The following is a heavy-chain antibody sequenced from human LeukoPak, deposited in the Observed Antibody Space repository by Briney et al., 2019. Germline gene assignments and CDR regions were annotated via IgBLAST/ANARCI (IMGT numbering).Heavy chain of an antibody. Sequence: SQTLSLICSVSGVSISSYKWSWFRQHPGKGLEWNGYIYHSDTTKYNPSLESRVTMSMDTSKKQLSLNVSSVTAADTAVYYCARLLGKTVWGVLDNWFAPWGQGTLVTVS. J-gene: IGHJ5*02. D-gene: IGHD3-10*01. CDR3: ARLLGKTVWGVLDNWFAP. CDR1: GVSISSYK. CDR2: IYHSDTT. V-gene: IGHV4-59*01.